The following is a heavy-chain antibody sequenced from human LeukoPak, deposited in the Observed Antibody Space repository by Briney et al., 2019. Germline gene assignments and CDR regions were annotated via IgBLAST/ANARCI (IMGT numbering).Heavy chain of an antibody. CDR2: ISSSGSTI. Sequence: GGSLRLSCAASGFTFSSYEMNWVRQAPGKGLEWVSYISSSGSTIYYADSVKGRFTISRDNAKNSLYLQMNSLRAEDKAVYYCARGVYSSSWFDYWGQGNLVTVSS. CDR3: ARGVYSSSWFDY. CDR1: GFTFSSYE. J-gene: IGHJ4*02. V-gene: IGHV3-48*03. D-gene: IGHD6-13*01.